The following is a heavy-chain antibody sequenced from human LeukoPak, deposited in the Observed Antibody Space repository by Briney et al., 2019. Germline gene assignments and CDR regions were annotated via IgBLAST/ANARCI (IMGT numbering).Heavy chain of an antibody. CDR3: ARFPSGWGYSGYDSL. J-gene: IGHJ4*02. V-gene: IGHV3-7*01. Sequence: PGGSLRLSCTASGFTSSSYWMISVRHAPGEGLECVSNINQDGSERYYVESVKGRFTISREKAKNILYLQISRLRAEDTPVYFCARFPSGWGYSGYDSLWGQGTLVTASA. D-gene: IGHD5-12*01. CDR2: INQDGSER. CDR1: GFTSSSYW.